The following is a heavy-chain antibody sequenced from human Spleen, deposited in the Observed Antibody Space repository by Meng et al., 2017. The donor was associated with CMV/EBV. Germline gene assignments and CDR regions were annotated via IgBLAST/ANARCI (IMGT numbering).Heavy chain of an antibody. CDR2: INPNSGGT. Sequence: ASVKVSCKASGYTFTGYYMHWVRQAPGQGLEWMGWINPNSGGTNYAQKFQGRVTMTRDTSISSAYIEVRRLISDDTAIYYCARTSDTPVGHSIDHWGHGTLVTVSS. V-gene: IGHV1-2*02. CDR1: GYTFTGYY. CDR3: ARTSDTPVGHSIDH. D-gene: IGHD5-18*01. J-gene: IGHJ4*01.